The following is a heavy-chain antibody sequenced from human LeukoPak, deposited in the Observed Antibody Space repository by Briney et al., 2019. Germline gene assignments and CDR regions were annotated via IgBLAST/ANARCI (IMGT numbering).Heavy chain of an antibody. CDR2: IYYSGST. V-gene: IGHV4-39*07. D-gene: IGHD3-10*01. J-gene: IGHJ4*02. CDR3: VRVRYYGSGTNHYFDY. Sequence: SETLSLTCTVSGGSISSTSYYWGWIRQPPGKGLEWIGSIYYSGSTYYNPSLKSRVTMSGDTSKNQFSLKLSSVTAADTAVFYCVRVRYYGSGTNHYFDYWAREPWSPSPQ. CDR1: GGSISSTSYY.